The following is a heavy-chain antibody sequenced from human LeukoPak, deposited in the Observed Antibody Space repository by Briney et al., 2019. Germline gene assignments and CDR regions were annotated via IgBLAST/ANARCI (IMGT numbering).Heavy chain of an antibody. CDR2: ISAYNGNT. CDR1: GYTFTFYG. J-gene: IGHJ6*02. Sequence: ASVKVSFKASGYTFTFYGISWVRQAPGQGLEWMGWISAYNGNTNYAQKLQGRVTMTTDTSTSTAYMELRSLRSDDTAVYYCARVNSSGWSLYYYYYGMDVWGQGTTVTVSS. CDR3: ARVNSSGWSLYYYYYGMDV. D-gene: IGHD6-19*01. V-gene: IGHV1-18*01.